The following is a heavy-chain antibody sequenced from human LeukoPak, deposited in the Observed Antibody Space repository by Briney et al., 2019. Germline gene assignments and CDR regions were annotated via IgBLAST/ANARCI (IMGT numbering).Heavy chain of an antibody. CDR2: VRAYGGST. V-gene: IGHV3-43*02. CDR1: GFTFDDYA. CDR3: AKGGTGGTYYFDY. Sequence: GGSLRLSCAASGFTFDDYAMHWVRQAPGKGLEWVSLVRAYGGSTDYADSVKGRFTISRDNRKDSLYLQMNSLRTEDTALYYCAKGGTGGTYYFDYWGQGTLVTVSS. J-gene: IGHJ4*02. D-gene: IGHD2-8*02.